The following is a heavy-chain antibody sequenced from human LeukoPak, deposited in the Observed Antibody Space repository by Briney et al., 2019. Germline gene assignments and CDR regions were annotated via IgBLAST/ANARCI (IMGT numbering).Heavy chain of an antibody. CDR3: ARYPPYYDFWSGLFEDY. D-gene: IGHD3-3*01. V-gene: IGHV4-30-2*01. CDR2: IYHSGST. Sequence: SETLSLTCTVSGGSISSGGYYWSWIRQPPGKGLEWIGYIYHSGSTYYNPSLKSRVTISVDRSKNQFSLKLSSVTAADTAVYYCARYPPYYDFWSGLFEDYWGQGTLVTVSS. J-gene: IGHJ4*02. CDR1: GGSISSGGYY.